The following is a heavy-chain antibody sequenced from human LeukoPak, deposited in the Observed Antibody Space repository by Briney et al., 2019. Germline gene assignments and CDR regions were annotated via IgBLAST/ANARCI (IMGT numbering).Heavy chain of an antibody. CDR1: GGSFSGYY. J-gene: IGHJ4*02. CDR3: ARVLSGATIDY. D-gene: IGHD1-26*01. Sequence: SETLSLTCAVYGGSFSGYYWSWIRQPPGKGLEWIGEINHSGSTNYNPSLKSRVTISVDTSKNQFSLKLSSVTAADTAVYYCARVLSGATIDYWGQGTLVTVSS. CDR2: INHSGST. V-gene: IGHV4-34*01.